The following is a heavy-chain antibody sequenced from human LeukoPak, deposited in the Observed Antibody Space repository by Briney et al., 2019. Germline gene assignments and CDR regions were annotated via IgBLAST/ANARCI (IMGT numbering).Heavy chain of an antibody. V-gene: IGHV1-2*02. D-gene: IGHD3-3*01. CDR2: INPNSGGT. CDR1: GYTFTGYY. J-gene: IGHJ4*02. Sequence: ASVKVSCKASGYTFTGYYMHWVRQAPGQGLEWMGWINPNSGGTNYAQKFQGRVTMTRDTSISTAYMELSRLRSDDTAMYYCARDREGFLEWLFDYWGQGTLVTVSS. CDR3: ARDREGFLEWLFDY.